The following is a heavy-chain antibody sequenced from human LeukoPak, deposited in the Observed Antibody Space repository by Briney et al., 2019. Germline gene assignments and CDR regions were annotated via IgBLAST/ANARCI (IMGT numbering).Heavy chain of an antibody. CDR3: ARDSSGWSFDY. CDR1: GFTFSTYW. J-gene: IGHJ4*02. Sequence: GGSLRLSCAASGFTFSTYWMHWVRQPPAKGLVWVSRISIDGNSTTYADSVKGRFTISRDNAKDTLYLQMNSLRAEDTAVYYCARDSSGWSFDYWGQGTLVTVSS. CDR2: ISIDGNST. V-gene: IGHV3-74*01. D-gene: IGHD6-19*01.